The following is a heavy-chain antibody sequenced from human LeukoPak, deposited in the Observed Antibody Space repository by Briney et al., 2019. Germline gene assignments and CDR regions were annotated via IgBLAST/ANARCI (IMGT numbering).Heavy chain of an antibody. V-gene: IGHV3-7*01. Sequence: PGGPLRLSCAASGFTFNGFWMSWVRQAPGKGVEWVSNIKQDGSDIYYLGSVRGRFTISRDNAMNSLYLQMNSLRAEDTAVYYCTRDALYGDPSYYYMDVWGKGTTVTVSS. CDR1: GFTFNGFW. CDR2: IKQDGSDI. J-gene: IGHJ6*03. D-gene: IGHD4-17*01. CDR3: TRDALYGDPSYYYMDV.